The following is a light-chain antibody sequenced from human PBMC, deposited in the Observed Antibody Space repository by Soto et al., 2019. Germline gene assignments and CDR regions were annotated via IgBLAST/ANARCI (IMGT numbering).Light chain of an antibody. CDR2: NAS. CDR1: QTIYSW. CDR3: QQYNRYWT. V-gene: IGKV1-5*03. Sequence: DIQMTQSPSTLSASVGDRVTITCRASQTIYSWLAWYQQKPGKAPKLLIYNASSLESRVPSRFSGSGSGTEFTLTISSLQPDDFATYYCQQYNRYWTFGQGTKVEIK. J-gene: IGKJ1*01.